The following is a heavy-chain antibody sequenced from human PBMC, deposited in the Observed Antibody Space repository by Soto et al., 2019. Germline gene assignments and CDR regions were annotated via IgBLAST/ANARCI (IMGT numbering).Heavy chain of an antibody. CDR2: VYYSGST. Sequence: SETLSLTCTVSGGSVSSGDYYWSWIRQPPGKGLQWIGYVYYSGSTDYNPSLKSRVTISVDTSKNQFSLKLTSVTVADTAVYYCARERTGDPTFFDYWGREPWSPSPQ. CDR1: GGSVSSGDYY. D-gene: IGHD1-1*01. CDR3: ARERTGDPTFFDY. J-gene: IGHJ4*02. V-gene: IGHV4-61*08.